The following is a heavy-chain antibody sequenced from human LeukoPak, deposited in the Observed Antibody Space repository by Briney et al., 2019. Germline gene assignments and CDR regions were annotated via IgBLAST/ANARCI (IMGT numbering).Heavy chain of an antibody. D-gene: IGHD6-19*01. J-gene: IGHJ4*02. CDR2: IYYSGST. V-gene: IGHV4-39*01. CDR3: ARLAVAGYYYFDY. CDR1: GGSISSSSYY. Sequence: PSETLSLTCTVSGGSISSSSYYWGWIRQHPGKGLEWIGSIYYSGSTYYDPSLKSRVTISVDTSKNQFSLKLSSVTAADTAVYYCARLAVAGYYYFDYWGQGTLVTVSS.